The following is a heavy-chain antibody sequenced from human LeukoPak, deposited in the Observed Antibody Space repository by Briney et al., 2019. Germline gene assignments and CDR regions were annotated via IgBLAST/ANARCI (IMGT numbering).Heavy chain of an antibody. V-gene: IGHV4-61*02. Sequence: TLSLTCTVSGGSISSGSNYWNWIWQPAGKGLEWIGRIYTSGSTNYNPSLKNRVTISLDTSKNQFSLKLSSVTAADTAIYYCARVGSTMARDYFDYWGQGTLVSVYS. CDR2: IYTSGST. CDR3: ARVGSTMARDYFDY. J-gene: IGHJ4*02. D-gene: IGHD3-10*01. CDR1: GGSISSGSNY.